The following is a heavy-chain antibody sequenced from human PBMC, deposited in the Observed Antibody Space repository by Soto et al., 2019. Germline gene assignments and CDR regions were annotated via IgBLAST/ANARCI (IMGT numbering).Heavy chain of an antibody. V-gene: IGHV4-4*07. CDR2: MYVTGTT. D-gene: IGHD2-8*01. CDR1: GDSISSYF. J-gene: IGHJ4*02. Sequence: SETLSLTCTISGDSISSYFWSCIRQPAGKGLEWIVRMYVTGTTSYNPSLKSRVTMSVDTSRNQFSLRLSSVTAADTAVYFCARDPGYCTNGVCPIFDFWGQGLLVTVSS. CDR3: ARDPGYCTNGVCPIFDF.